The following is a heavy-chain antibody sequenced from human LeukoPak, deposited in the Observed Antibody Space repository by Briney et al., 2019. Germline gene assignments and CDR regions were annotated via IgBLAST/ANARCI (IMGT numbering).Heavy chain of an antibody. D-gene: IGHD6-19*01. CDR1: GFTFSSYG. CDR3: AKNGGWSFDY. CDR2: ISYDGSKK. J-gene: IGHJ4*02. V-gene: IGHV3-30*18. Sequence: GGSLTLSWPASGFTFSSYGRHWVRQAPGKGLEWVAVISYDGSKKYYADSVKGRFTISRDNSKNTLYLQMNSLRAEDTAVYYCAKNGGWSFDYWGQGTLVTVSS.